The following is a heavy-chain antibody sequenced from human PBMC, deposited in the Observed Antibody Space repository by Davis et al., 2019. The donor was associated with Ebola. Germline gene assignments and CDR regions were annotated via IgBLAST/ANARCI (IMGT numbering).Heavy chain of an antibody. CDR1: GGSVSSGSYY. J-gene: IGHJ4*02. CDR2: INHSGST. Sequence: MPSETLSLTCTVSGGSVSSGSYYWSWIRQPPGKGLEWIGEINHSGSTNYNPSLKSRVTISVDTSKNQFSLKLSSVTAADTAVYYCASAGYSYGFDYWGQGTLVTVSS. D-gene: IGHD5-18*01. CDR3: ASAGYSYGFDY. V-gene: IGHV4-39*07.